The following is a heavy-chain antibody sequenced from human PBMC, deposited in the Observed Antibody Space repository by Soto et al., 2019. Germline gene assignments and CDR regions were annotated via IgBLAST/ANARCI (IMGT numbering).Heavy chain of an antibody. CDR3: ATQRRWFGELLYPY. J-gene: IGHJ4*02. V-gene: IGHV4-34*01. CDR1: GGSFSGYY. CDR2: INHSGST. D-gene: IGHD3-10*01. Sequence: PSETLSLTCAVYGGSFSGYYWSWIRQPPGKGLEWIGEINHSGSTNYNPSLKSRVTISVDTSKNQFSLKLSSVTAADTAVYYCATQRRWFGELLYPYWGQGTLVTVSS.